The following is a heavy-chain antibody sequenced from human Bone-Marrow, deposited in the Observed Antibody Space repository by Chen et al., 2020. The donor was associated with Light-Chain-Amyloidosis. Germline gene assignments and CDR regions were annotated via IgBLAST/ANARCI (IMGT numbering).Heavy chain of an antibody. CDR1: GFTFSSYS. V-gene: IGHV3-21*01. CDR3: AREKYSSSGFDY. J-gene: IGHJ4*02. D-gene: IGHD6-6*01. CDR2: ISSSSSYI. Sequence: EVQLVESGGGLVKPVGSLRLSCAASGFTFSSYSMNWVRHAPGKGLEWVSSISSSSSYIYYADSVKGRFTISRDNAKNSLYLQMNSLRAEDTAVYYCAREKYSSSGFDYWGQGTLVTVSS.